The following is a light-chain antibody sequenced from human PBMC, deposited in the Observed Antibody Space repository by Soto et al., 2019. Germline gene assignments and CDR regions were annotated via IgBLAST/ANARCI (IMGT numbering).Light chain of an antibody. CDR3: QQLNSYPIT. CDR1: QGISSY. CDR2: AAS. Sequence: DMQMTQSPSTLSAAVGDRVTITFRASQGISSYLAWYQQKPGKAPKLLIYAASTLQSGVPSRFSGSGSGTEFTLTISSLQPEDFATYYCQQLNSYPITFGQGTRLEIK. J-gene: IGKJ5*01. V-gene: IGKV1-9*01.